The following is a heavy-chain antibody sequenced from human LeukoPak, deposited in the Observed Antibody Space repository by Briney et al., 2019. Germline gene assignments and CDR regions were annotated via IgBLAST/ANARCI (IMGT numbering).Heavy chain of an antibody. CDR2: ITRSSTTI. D-gene: IGHD4-17*01. J-gene: IGHJ6*02. CDR3: ARDPGTGYGDYATGDLDY. V-gene: IGHV3-48*01. Sequence: PGGSLRLSCAASGFNFSIYSMNWVRQAPGKGLEWVSYITRSSTTIYYADSVKGRFTISRDNAKNSLYLQMNSLRAEDTAVYYCARDPGTGYGDYATGDLDYWGQGTTVTVSS. CDR1: GFNFSIYS.